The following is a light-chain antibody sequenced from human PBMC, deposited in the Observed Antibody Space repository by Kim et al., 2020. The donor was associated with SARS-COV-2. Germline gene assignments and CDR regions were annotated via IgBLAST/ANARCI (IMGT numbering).Light chain of an antibody. Sequence: SVALGPTATITCGRTKNGSINVPLSQHKPGQAHMLVIFGNNNRHSGPPERLSGSDSENTATLTISRAQAGDEAYYYCQVWDSSTVVFGGGTQLTV. J-gene: IGLJ2*01. CDR3: QVWDSSTVV. CDR2: GNN. CDR1: KNGSIN. V-gene: IGLV3-9*01.